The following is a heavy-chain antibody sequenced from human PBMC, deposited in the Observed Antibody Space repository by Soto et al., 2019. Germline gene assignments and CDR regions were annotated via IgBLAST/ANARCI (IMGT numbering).Heavy chain of an antibody. V-gene: IGHV5-10-1*01. CDR1: GYSFTSYW. D-gene: IGHD6-19*01. CDR2: IDPSDSYT. CDR3: ARQQRSSGFYYYYYGMDV. J-gene: IGHJ6*02. Sequence: RGESLKISCKGSGYSFTSYWISWVRQMPGKGLEWMGRIDPSDSYTNYSPSFQGHVTISADKSISTAYLQWSSLKASDTAMYYCARQQRSSGFYYYYYGMDVWGQGTTVTVSS.